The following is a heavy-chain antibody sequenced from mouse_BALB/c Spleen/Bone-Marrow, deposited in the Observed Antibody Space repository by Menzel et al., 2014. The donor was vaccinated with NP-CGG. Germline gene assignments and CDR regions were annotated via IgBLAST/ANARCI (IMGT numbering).Heavy chain of an antibody. D-gene: IGHD2-2*01. J-gene: IGHJ2*01. Sequence: DVMLVESGGGLVQPGGSLRLSCATSGFTFTDYYMSWVRQPPGKALEWLGFIRNKANGHTTEYSASVKGRFTISRDNSQSILYLQMNTLRAEDSATYYCARDGYDDYWGQGTTLTVSS. V-gene: IGHV7-3*02. CDR2: IRNKANGHTT. CDR1: GFTFTDYY. CDR3: ARDGYDDY.